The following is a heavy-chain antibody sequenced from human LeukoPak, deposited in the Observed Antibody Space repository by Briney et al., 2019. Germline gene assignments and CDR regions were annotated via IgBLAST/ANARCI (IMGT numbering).Heavy chain of an antibody. CDR2: IYYSGRT. CDR1: GGSISSYY. Sequence: KPSETLSLTCTVSGGSISSYYWNWIRQPPGKGLEWIGYIYYSGRTNYNPSLKSRVTMSVDTSKNQFSLKLNSVTAADTAVYYCAGIAARAEIWGQGTLVTVSS. V-gene: IGHV4-59*08. J-gene: IGHJ4*02. D-gene: IGHD6-6*01. CDR3: AGIAARAEI.